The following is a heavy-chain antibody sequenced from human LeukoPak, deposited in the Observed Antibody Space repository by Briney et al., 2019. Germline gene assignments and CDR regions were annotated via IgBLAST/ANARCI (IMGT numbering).Heavy chain of an antibody. CDR3: ARDYPADH. Sequence: GGSLRLSCAASGFTFSRFPMHWARQAPGKGLEWVALISSDGSDKKYADSVKGRFTMSRDNSMNTLYLQMRSLRVEDTAVYYCARDYPADHWGQGTLVTVSS. J-gene: IGHJ4*02. CDR2: ISSDGSDK. CDR1: GFTFSRFP. V-gene: IGHV3-30-3*01.